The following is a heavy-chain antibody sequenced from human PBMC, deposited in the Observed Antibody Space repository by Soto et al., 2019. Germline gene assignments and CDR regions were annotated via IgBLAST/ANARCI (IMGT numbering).Heavy chain of an antibody. CDR1: GYISTGYY. J-gene: IGHJ4*02. V-gene: IGHV1-2*02. Sequence: GASVKVSCKASGYISTGYYIHWVRQAPGQGLQWIGWINPNGGGTNYAQKFQGRVTMSRDTSIRAAYMDLSRLTSDDTAVYYCARVPLRGYTGHFDYWGQGTLVTVSS. D-gene: IGHD5-18*01. CDR2: INPNGGGT. CDR3: ARVPLRGYTGHFDY.